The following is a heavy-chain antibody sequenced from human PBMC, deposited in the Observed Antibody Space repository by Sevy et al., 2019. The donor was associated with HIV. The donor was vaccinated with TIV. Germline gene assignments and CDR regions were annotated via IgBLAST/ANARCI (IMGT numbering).Heavy chain of an antibody. D-gene: IGHD2-8*01. CDR2: LSWNSASI. CDR3: ARDRDDGYCTNGVCFNFDN. V-gene: IGHV3-9*01. CDR1: GFTFDDYA. Sequence: GGSLRLSCAASGFTFDDYAMHWVRRAPGKGLEWVSGLSWNSASIDYADSVKGRFTISRDNAKNSLYLQMKSLRAEDTALYYCARDRDDGYCTNGVCFNFDNWGQGTLVTVSS. J-gene: IGHJ4*01.